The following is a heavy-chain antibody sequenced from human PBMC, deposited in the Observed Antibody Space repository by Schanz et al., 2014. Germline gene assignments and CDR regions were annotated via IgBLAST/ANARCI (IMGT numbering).Heavy chain of an antibody. D-gene: IGHD3-22*01. V-gene: IGHV3-33*03. CDR3: AKDPSHGDYDYYFDY. CDR1: GFAFSVYG. Sequence: QVQMVDSGGGVVQPGRSLRLSCAASGFAFSVYGMHWVRQAPGKGPEWVAVIWSDGSTKYYADSVKGRFTISRDNSKNTLYLQMNSLRAEDTAVYYGAKDPSHGDYDYYFDYWGQGTLVTVSS. J-gene: IGHJ4*02. CDR2: IWSDGSTK.